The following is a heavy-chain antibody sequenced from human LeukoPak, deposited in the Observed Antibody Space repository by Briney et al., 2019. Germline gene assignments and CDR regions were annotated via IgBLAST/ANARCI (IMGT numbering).Heavy chain of an antibody. Sequence: PSETLSLTCAVYGGSFSDYYWSWVREPPGKGLEWVAEINHSGSTYYNPSLKSRVTISVDRSKNQFSLKLSSVTAADTAVYYCASGRGYLAAAALEHWGQGTLVTVSS. D-gene: IGHD6-13*01. CDR2: INHSGST. CDR1: GGSFSDYY. CDR3: ASGRGYLAAAALEH. J-gene: IGHJ1*01. V-gene: IGHV4-34*01.